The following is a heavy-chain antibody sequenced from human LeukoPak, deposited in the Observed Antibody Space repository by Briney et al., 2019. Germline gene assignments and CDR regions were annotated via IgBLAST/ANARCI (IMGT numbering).Heavy chain of an antibody. CDR2: INHSGST. D-gene: IGHD3/OR15-3a*01. J-gene: IGHJ6*03. Sequence: PSETLSLTCAVYGGSFSGYYWSWIRQPPGKGLEWIGEINHSGSTNYNPSLKSRVTISVDTSKNQFSLKLSSVTAADTAVYYCARAFGLVNYYYYYYMDVWGKGTTVTVSS. CDR1: GGSFSGYY. V-gene: IGHV4-34*01. CDR3: ARAFGLVNYYYYYYMDV.